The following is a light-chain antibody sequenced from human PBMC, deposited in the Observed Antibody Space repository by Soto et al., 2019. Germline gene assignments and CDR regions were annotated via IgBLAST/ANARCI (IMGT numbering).Light chain of an antibody. CDR2: GAS. Sequence: EIVMTQSPATLSVSPGERATLSCRASQSINSYLAWYQQKPGQAPRLLIYGASTGATGIPARFSGSESGTEFTLTINSLLSEDFAIYYCQQYNNWPPKFGQGTKVDIK. CDR3: QQYNNWPPK. CDR1: QSINSY. V-gene: IGKV3-15*01. J-gene: IGKJ1*01.